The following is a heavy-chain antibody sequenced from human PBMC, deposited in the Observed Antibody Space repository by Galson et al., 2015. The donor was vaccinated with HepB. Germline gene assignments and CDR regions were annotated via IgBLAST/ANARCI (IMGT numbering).Heavy chain of an antibody. Sequence: SVKVSCKASGGTFSSYAISWVRQAPGQGLEWMGGIIPIFGTANYAQKFQGRVTITADESTSTAYMELSSLRSEDTAVYYCARTPRDSYGSAFWGQGTLVTVSS. D-gene: IGHD3-10*01. J-gene: IGHJ4*02. CDR3: ARTPRDSYGSAF. V-gene: IGHV1-69*13. CDR2: IIPIFGTA. CDR1: GGTFSSYA.